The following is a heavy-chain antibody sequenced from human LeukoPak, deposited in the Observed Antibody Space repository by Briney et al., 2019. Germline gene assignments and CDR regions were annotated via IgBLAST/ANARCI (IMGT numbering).Heavy chain of an antibody. D-gene: IGHD3-10*01. CDR3: ARGGGSGSNGMDV. CDR1: GYTFTSYD. J-gene: IGHJ6*02. V-gene: IGHV1-18*01. CDR2: ISGYNGNT. Sequence: ASVKVSCKASGYTFTSYDISWVRQAPGQGLEWMGWISGYNGNTNYGQKFQGRVTVTTDKSTSTAYMELRSLRSDDTAVYYCARGGGSGSNGMDVWGQATTLTVSS.